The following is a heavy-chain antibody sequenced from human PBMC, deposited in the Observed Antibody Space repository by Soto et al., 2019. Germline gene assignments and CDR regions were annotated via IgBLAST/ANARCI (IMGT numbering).Heavy chain of an antibody. CDR1: GYTSTNYD. D-gene: IGHD1-26*01. J-gene: IGHJ4*02. Sequence: QVQLVQSGAEVKKPGASVKVSCKTSGYTSTNYDVGWVRQAPGQGLEWMGWISAYNGNTNYAQNLQGRATMTTDTSTSTAYMELRSLRSDDTAVYYCARALYRSGTYYAFDNWGQGTLVTVSS. V-gene: IGHV1-18*01. CDR3: ARALYRSGTYYAFDN. CDR2: ISAYNGNT.